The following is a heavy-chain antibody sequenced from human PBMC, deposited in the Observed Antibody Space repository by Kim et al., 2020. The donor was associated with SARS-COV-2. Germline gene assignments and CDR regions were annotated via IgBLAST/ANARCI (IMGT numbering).Heavy chain of an antibody. Sequence: YSPSFQGQVTISADKSISTAYLQWSSLEASDTAMYYCARHDYYGSGSFDYWGQGTLVTVSS. V-gene: IGHV5-51*01. J-gene: IGHJ4*02. CDR3: ARHDYYGSGSFDY. D-gene: IGHD3-10*01.